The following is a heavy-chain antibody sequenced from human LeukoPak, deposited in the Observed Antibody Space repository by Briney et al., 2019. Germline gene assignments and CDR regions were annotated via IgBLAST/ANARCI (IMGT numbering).Heavy chain of an antibody. CDR1: GFASSSHW. J-gene: IGHJ6*02. CDR3: ARNNGMDV. CDR2: VNRDESGT. Sequence: GGSLRLSCAASGFASSSHWMTWVRQVPGRGPEWVANVNRDESGTYYLDSVKGRFTISKDNAKNSLYLQMNSLRAEDTALYHCARNNGMDVWGQGTTVIVSS. V-gene: IGHV3-7*03.